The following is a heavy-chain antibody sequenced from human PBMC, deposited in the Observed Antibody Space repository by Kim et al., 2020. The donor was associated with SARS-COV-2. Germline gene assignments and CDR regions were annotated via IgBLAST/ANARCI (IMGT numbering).Heavy chain of an antibody. J-gene: IGHJ3*02. CDR2: ISGSGGST. D-gene: IGHD2-2*01. Sequence: GGSLRLSCAASGFTFSSYAMSWVRQAPGKGLEWVSAISGSGGSTYYADSVKGRFTISRDNSKNTLYLQMNSLRAEDTAVYYCAKGVYCSSTSCNDAFDIWGQGTMVTVSS. V-gene: IGHV3-23*01. CDR1: GFTFSSYA. CDR3: AKGVYCSSTSCNDAFDI.